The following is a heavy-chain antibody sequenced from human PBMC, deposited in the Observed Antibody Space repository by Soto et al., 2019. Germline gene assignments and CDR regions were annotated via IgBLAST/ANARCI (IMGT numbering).Heavy chain of an antibody. Sequence: ETLSLTCTVSGGSISSYYWSWIRQPPGKGLEWIGYIYYSGSTNYNPSLKSRVTISVDTSKNQFSLKLSSVTAADTAVYYCARGRIAAAGTFYYYGMDVWGQGTTVTVSS. CDR3: ARGRIAAAGTFYYYGMDV. V-gene: IGHV4-59*01. CDR1: GGSISSYY. J-gene: IGHJ6*02. CDR2: IYYSGST. D-gene: IGHD6-13*01.